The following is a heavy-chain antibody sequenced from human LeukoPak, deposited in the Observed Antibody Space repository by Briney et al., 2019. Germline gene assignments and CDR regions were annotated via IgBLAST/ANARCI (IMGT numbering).Heavy chain of an antibody. Sequence: PGGSLRLSCTVSGFTVSSNSMSWVRQAPGKGLEGVSFIYSDNTHYSYSVKGRFTISRNNSKNTLYLQMNSLRAEDTAVYYCARRAGAYSHPYDYWGQGTLVTVSS. V-gene: IGHV3-53*01. CDR1: GFTVSSNS. J-gene: IGHJ4*02. CDR2: IYSDNT. D-gene: IGHD4/OR15-4a*01. CDR3: ARRAGAYSHPYDY.